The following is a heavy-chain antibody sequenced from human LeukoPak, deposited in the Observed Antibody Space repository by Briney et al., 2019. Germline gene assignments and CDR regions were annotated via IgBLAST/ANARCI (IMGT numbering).Heavy chain of an antibody. J-gene: IGHJ5*02. CDR2: ISSSSSYI. V-gene: IGHV3-21*01. Sequence: GGSLRLSCAASGFTFSSYSMNWVRQAPGKGLEWVSSISSSSSYIYYADSVKGRFTISRDNAKNSLYLQMNSLRAEDTAVYYCASQRIAAAGMRIARWHNWLDPWGQGTLVTVSS. CDR1: GFTFSSYS. CDR3: ASQRIAAAGMRIARWHNWLDP. D-gene: IGHD6-13*01.